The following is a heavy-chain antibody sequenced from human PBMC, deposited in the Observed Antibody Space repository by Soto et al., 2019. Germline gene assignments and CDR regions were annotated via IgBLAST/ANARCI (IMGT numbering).Heavy chain of an antibody. CDR3: VKDKAVYLVGASYYFDY. D-gene: IGHD1-26*01. J-gene: IGHJ4*02. CDR1: GFTFSSYG. CDR2: ISYDGSNK. V-gene: IGHV3-30*18. Sequence: GGSLRLSCAASGFTFSSYGMHWVRQAPGKGLEWVAVISYDGSNKYYADSVKGRFTISRDNSKNTLYLQMNSLRAEDTAVYYCVKDKAVYLVGASYYFDYWGQGTLVTVSS.